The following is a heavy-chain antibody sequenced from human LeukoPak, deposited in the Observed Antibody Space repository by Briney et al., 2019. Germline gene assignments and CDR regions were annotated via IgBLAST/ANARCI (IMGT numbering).Heavy chain of an antibody. CDR3: AKEESERFPPSKGRQLIY. Sequence: GGSLRLSCAASGFTFSSYSMNWVRQAPGKGLEWVSSISSSSSYIYYADSVKGRFTISRDNAKNSLYLQMNSLRAEDTAVYYCAKEESERFPPSKGRQLIYWGQGTLVTVSS. J-gene: IGHJ1*01. D-gene: IGHD2-8*01. V-gene: IGHV3-21*04. CDR2: ISSSSSYI. CDR1: GFTFSSYS.